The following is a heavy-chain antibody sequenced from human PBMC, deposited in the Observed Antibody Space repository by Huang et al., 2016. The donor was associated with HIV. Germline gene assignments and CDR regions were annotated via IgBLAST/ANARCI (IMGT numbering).Heavy chain of an antibody. CDR2: IYYSGST. V-gene: IGHV4-39*07. Sequence: QLQLQELAPGLVKPSETLSLTCTVSGGSISSSSYYWGWIRQPPGKGLEWIGNIYYSGSTYYNPSLKSRVTKPQDTSKRQSSQRLGPVTAADTAVDHWARHSGVLYPHLDYWGQGTLVTVSS. D-gene: IGHD3-10*01. J-gene: IGHJ4*02. CDR1: GGSISSSSYY. CDR3: ARHSGVLYPHLDY.